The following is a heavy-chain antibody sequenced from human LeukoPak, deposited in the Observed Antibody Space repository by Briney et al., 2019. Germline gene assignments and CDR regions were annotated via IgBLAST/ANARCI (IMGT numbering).Heavy chain of an antibody. D-gene: IGHD6-19*01. CDR1: GFTFSSYW. CDR2: INHNGNVN. Sequence: GGSLRLSCAASGFTFSSYWMNWARQAPGKGLEWVASINHNGNVNYYVDPVKGRFTISRDNAKNSLYLQMSNLRAEDTAVYYCANRGAVAGAPVPSFDYWGQGTLVTVSS. J-gene: IGHJ4*02. V-gene: IGHV3-7*03. CDR3: ANRGAVAGAPVPSFDY.